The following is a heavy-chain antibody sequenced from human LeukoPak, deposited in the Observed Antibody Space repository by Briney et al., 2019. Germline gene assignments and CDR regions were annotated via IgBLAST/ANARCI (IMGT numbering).Heavy chain of an antibody. CDR1: GLTFRTYG. V-gene: IGHV3-33*03. J-gene: IGHJ4*02. Sequence: GGSLRLSCAASGLTFRTYGMHWVRQAPGKGLEWVAAIFYDGITKKYADSVKGRFTISRDNSKNTLYLQMNSLSAEDTAVYYCATDGPPEEVVSATFDYWDQGTLVTVSS. CDR2: IFYDGITK. CDR3: ATDGPPEEVVSATFDY. D-gene: IGHD2-15*01.